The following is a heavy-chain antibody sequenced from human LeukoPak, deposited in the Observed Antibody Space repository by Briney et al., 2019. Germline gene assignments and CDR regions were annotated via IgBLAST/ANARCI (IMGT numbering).Heavy chain of an antibody. Sequence: GGSLRLSCVVSGFTFNRCWMNWVRQAPGKGLEWVAHINPDGRDTYYVDSVKGRFTISRDNAPNSMYLQMNSLRVEDTAVYYCTSWGDTTAEYFQRWGQGTLVTVSS. V-gene: IGHV3-7*01. J-gene: IGHJ1*01. D-gene: IGHD2-21*02. CDR3: TSWGDTTAEYFQR. CDR2: INPDGRDT. CDR1: GFTFNRCW.